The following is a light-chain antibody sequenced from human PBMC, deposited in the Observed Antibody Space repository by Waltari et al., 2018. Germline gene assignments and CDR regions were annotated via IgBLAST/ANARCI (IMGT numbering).Light chain of an antibody. CDR3: QQYNRNPVT. CDR1: QSIAKE. Sequence: DIQMTQSPSTLSAYVGETVNITCRASQSIAKELAWYQQKPGKAPKVMIQMASTLAREVPSRFRGSGSEAEFTLTISSLEPDDSATYYCQQYNRNPVTFGPGTRVLIK. V-gene: IGKV1-5*03. CDR2: MAS. J-gene: IGKJ3*01.